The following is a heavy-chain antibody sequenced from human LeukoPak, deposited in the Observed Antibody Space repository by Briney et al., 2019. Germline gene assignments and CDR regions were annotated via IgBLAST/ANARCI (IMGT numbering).Heavy chain of an antibody. CDR1: GASISSDY. J-gene: IGHJ4*02. D-gene: IGHD3-22*01. CDR2: IHYSGST. Sequence: PSETLSLTCNVSGASISSDYWTWIRQPPGKGLEWIGYIHYSGSTNYNPSLNSRATISGDTSKNQFSLQLSSVTAADTAVYYCARQIYYYDSSGYYSRFDSWGQGTLVTVSS. CDR3: ARQIYYYDSSGYYSRFDS. V-gene: IGHV4-59*08.